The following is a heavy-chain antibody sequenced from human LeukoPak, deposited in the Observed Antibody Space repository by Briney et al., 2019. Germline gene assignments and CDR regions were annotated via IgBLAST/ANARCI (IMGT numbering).Heavy chain of an antibody. V-gene: IGHV1-24*01. CDR2: FDPEDGET. D-gene: IGHD6-19*01. Sequence: ASVTVSFKVSGYTLTELSMHWVRQAPGKGLEWMGGFDPEDGETIYAQKFQGRVTMTEDTSTDTAYMELSRLRSDDTAVYYCAGAIAVAGPALDYWGQGTLVTVSS. CDR1: GYTLTELS. J-gene: IGHJ4*02. CDR3: AGAIAVAGPALDY.